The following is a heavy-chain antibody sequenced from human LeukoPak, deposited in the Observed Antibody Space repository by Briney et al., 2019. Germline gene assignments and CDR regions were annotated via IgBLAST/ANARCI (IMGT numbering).Heavy chain of an antibody. V-gene: IGHV4-39*07. Sequence: TSSETLSLTCTVSGGPISSSSYYWGWIRQPPGKGLEWIGSIYYSGSTYYNPSLKSRVTISVDTSKNQFSLKLSSVTAADTAVYYCASSNVGHSRLAARWRWDPPDYWGQGTLVTVSS. CDR3: ASSNVGHSRLAARWRWDPPDY. D-gene: IGHD6-6*01. CDR2: IYYSGST. CDR1: GGPISSSSYY. J-gene: IGHJ4*02.